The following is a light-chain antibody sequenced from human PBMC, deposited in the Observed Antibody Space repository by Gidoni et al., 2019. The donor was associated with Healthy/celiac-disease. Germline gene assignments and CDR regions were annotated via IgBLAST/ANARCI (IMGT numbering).Light chain of an antibody. Sequence: SYELTPPPSVSVSPGQTASITCTGDKLGDKYACWYQQQPGQSPVLVIYQDSKRPSGIPERFSGSNSGNTATLTISGTQAMDEADYYCQAWDSSTAVFGGGTKLTVL. CDR2: QDS. CDR3: QAWDSSTAV. CDR1: KLGDKY. J-gene: IGLJ2*01. V-gene: IGLV3-1*01.